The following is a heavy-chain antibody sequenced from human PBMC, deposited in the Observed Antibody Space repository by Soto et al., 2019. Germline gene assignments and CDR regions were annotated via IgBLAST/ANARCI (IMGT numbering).Heavy chain of an antibody. CDR2: TSYDGSNK. CDR3: AGLYYGGNSVNNY. Sequence: QPGGSLRLSCAGSGFTFSSFAMSWVRQAPGKGLEWVAATSYDGSNKYYADSVKGRFIISRDNSKNTLDLLLNTLRAEDTAVYYCAGLYYGGNSVNNYWGQGTTVTVYS. CDR1: GFTFSSFA. V-gene: IGHV3-30-3*01. D-gene: IGHD2-8*01. J-gene: IGHJ4*02.